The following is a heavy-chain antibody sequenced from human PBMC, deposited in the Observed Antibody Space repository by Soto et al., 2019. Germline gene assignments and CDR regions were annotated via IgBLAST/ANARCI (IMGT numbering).Heavy chain of an antibody. J-gene: IGHJ5*02. CDR3: TRLYDSNYARGDWFDP. Sequence: GGSLRLSCAASGFTFSGSAMHWVRQASGKGLEWVGRIRSKANSYATAYAASVKGRFTISRDDSKNTAYLQMNSLKTEDTAVYYCTRLYDSNYARGDWFDPWGQGTLVTVSS. CDR2: IRSKANSYAT. D-gene: IGHD4-4*01. V-gene: IGHV3-73*01. CDR1: GFTFSGSA.